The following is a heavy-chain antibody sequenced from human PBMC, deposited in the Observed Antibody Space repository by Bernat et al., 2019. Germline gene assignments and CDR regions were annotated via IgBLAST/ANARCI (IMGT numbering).Heavy chain of an antibody. J-gene: IGHJ6*02. V-gene: IGHV4-59*08. Sequence: QVQLQESGPGLVKPSETLSLTCTVSGGSISTYYWSWMWQPPGKGLEWIGHIYYSGSTNYNPSLKSRVTISVDTSKNQFSLKLSSVTAADTAVYYCARLRGYSYGSPYYGMDVRGQGTTVTVSS. CDR3: ARLRGYSYGSPYYGMDV. CDR2: IYYSGST. CDR1: GGSISTYY. D-gene: IGHD5-18*01.